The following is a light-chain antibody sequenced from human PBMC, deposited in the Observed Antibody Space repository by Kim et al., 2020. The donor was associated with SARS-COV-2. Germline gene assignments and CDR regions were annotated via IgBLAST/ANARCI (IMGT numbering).Light chain of an antibody. CDR2: DVT. J-gene: IGLJ1*01. CDR1: SSDVGGYNF. V-gene: IGLV2-14*01. Sequence: QSALTQPASVSGSPGQSITISCTGTSSDVGGYNFVSWYQQQPGKAPKFLIYDVTERPSGVSNRFSGSKSGNTASLTISGLQPEDEADYYCSSYTGSYTFVFGTGTKVTVL. CDR3: SSYTGSYTFV.